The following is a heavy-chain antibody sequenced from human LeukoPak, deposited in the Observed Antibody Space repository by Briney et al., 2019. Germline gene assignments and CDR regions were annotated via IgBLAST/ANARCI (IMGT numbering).Heavy chain of an antibody. CDR2: MYHTGGF. CDR1: GVSINSINW. J-gene: IGHJ4*02. V-gene: IGHV4-4*02. Sequence: SGTLSLTCAVSGVSINSINWWSWVRQPPGQGLEWIGEMYHTGGFNYNPSLKSRVTISLDKSQNQFSLRLSSVTAADTAVYYCARNPRDGHTFDYWGQGTLVTVSS. CDR3: ARNPRDGHTFDY.